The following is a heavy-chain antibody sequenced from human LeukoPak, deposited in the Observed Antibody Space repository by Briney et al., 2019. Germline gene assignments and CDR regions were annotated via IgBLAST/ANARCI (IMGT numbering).Heavy chain of an antibody. Sequence: PGGSLRLSCAASGFTFSSYSMNWVRQAPGKGLEWVSSISSSSSYIYYADSVKGRFTISRDNAKNSLYLQMNSLRAEDTAVYYCARGLGSSGWYYLFDYWGQGALVTVSS. J-gene: IGHJ4*02. CDR2: ISSSSSYI. V-gene: IGHV3-21*01. D-gene: IGHD6-19*01. CDR1: GFTFSSYS. CDR3: ARGLGSSGWYYLFDY.